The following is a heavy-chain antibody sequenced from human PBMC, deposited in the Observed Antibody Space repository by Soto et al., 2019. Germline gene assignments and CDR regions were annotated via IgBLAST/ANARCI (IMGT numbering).Heavy chain of an antibody. CDR2: INPNNGNT. J-gene: IGHJ4*02. CDR3: SSRASPTWRTHPFVDF. D-gene: IGHD2-2*01. Sequence: GASVKVSCKASGYTFTNYYMHWVRQAPGQGLEWMAMINPNNGNTTYTLKFQGRLIVTADKSSTTLYMELSGLTSDDTAVYFCSSRASPTWRTHPFVDFWGQGTLVTVSS. CDR1: GYTFTNYY. V-gene: IGHV1-46*01.